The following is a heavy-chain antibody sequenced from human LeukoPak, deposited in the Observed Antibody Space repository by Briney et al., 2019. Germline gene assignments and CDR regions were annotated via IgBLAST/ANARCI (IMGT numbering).Heavy chain of an antibody. V-gene: IGHV1-2*02. Sequence: AASVKVSCKASGYTFTAYHIHWVRQAPGQGLEWMGWINPNSGGTNYAQKFQGRVTMTRDTSISTAYMELSRLRSDDTAVYYCAAVAGLGNAFDIWGQGTMVTVSS. CDR2: INPNSGGT. J-gene: IGHJ3*02. D-gene: IGHD6-19*01. CDR3: AAVAGLGNAFDI. CDR1: GYTFTAYH.